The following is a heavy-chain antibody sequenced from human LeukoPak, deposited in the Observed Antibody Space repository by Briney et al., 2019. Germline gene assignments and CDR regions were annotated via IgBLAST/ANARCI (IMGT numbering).Heavy chain of an antibody. CDR1: GFDFSLAW. J-gene: IGHJ3*02. CDR2: IKSKGNGETT. V-gene: IGHV3-15*01. CDR3: AWIHKVVGGFDM. D-gene: IGHD5-18*01. Sequence: PGGSLRLSCVGSGFDFSLAWMSWVRQTPGKGLEWVGRIKSKGNGETTDYAAAVKDRFFISRDDSKHTVYLQMNSLKIEDSGVYYCAWIHKVVGGFDMWGQGTMVTVSS.